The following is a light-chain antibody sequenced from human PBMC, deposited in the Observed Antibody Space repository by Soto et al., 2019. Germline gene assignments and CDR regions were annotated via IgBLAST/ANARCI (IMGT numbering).Light chain of an antibody. CDR3: LQHNRYPLT. Sequence: DIQMTQSPSSLSASVGDRVTITCRASQDIRNDLGWYQQKPGKAPKRLIYAASSVPSGVPSRFSGSGSGTEFPPTSSSLQHEDFATYYCLQHNRYPLTFGQGTKVEIK. J-gene: IGKJ1*01. CDR1: QDIRND. V-gene: IGKV1-17*01. CDR2: AAS.